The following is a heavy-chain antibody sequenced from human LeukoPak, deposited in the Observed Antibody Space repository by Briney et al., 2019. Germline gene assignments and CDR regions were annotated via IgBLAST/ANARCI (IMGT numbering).Heavy chain of an antibody. Sequence: ASVKVSCKVSGYTLTELSMHWVRQAPGKGLEWMGGFDPEDGETIYAQKFQGRVTMTEDTSTDTAYMKLSSLRSEDTAVYYCATSSHSYGFSLRKDYWGQGTLVTVSS. CDR3: ATSSHSYGFSLRKDY. CDR2: FDPEDGET. D-gene: IGHD3-10*01. J-gene: IGHJ4*02. CDR1: GYTLTELS. V-gene: IGHV1-24*01.